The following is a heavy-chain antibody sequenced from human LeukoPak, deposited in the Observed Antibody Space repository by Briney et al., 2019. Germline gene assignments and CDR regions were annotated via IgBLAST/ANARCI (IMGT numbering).Heavy chain of an antibody. CDR3: ARVGDTAMVRGGFGY. J-gene: IGHJ4*02. CDR2: INPNSGGT. Sequence: GASVKVSCKASGYTFTGYYMHWVRRAPGQGLEWMGRINPNSGGTNYAQKFQGRVTMTRDTSISTAYMELSRLRSDDTAVYYCARVGDTAMVRGGFGYWGQGTLVTVSS. V-gene: IGHV1-2*06. D-gene: IGHD5-18*01. CDR1: GYTFTGYY.